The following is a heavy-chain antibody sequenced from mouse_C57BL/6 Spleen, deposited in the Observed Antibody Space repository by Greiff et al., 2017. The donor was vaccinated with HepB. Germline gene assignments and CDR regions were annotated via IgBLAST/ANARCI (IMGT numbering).Heavy chain of an antibody. D-gene: IGHD1-1*01. V-gene: IGHV1-62-2*01. CDR2: FYPGSGSI. CDR1: GYTFTEYT. Sequence: VQLQQSGAELVKPGASVKLSCKASGYTFTEYTIHWVKQRSGQGLEWIGWFYPGSGSIKYNEKFKDKATLTADKSSSTVYMELSRLTSEDSAVYFCARHEGGSIYYYGSSYQYFDVWGTGTTVTVSS. CDR3: ARHEGGSIYYYGSSYQYFDV. J-gene: IGHJ1*03.